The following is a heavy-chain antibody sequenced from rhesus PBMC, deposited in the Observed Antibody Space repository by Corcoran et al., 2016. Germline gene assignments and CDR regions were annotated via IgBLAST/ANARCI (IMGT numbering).Heavy chain of an antibody. CDR3: ARVWYSSWFLDY. CDR1: GSSTSRVYG. J-gene: IGHJ4*01. V-gene: IGHV4-127*01. Sequence: QVQLQESGPGLVQPSETLSLTCAVPGSSTSRVYGWRWIPQPPGKGLEWIGYIGGSSGSTNYNPSLKSRVTISKDTSKNQFSLKLSSVTAADTAVYYCARVWYSSWFLDYWGQGVLVTVSS. D-gene: IGHD6-13*01. CDR2: IGGSSGST.